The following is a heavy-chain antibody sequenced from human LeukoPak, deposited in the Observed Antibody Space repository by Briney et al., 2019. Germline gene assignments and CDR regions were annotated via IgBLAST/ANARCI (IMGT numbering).Heavy chain of an antibody. CDR2: ISYDGSNK. CDR1: GFTFSSYA. D-gene: IGHD2-2*01. Sequence: GGSLRLSCAASGFTFSSYAMHWVRQAPGKGLEWVAVISYDGSNKYYADSVKGRSTISRDNSKNTLYLQMNSLRAEDTAVYYCARGPRSSTSCPGGYWGQGTLVTVSS. J-gene: IGHJ4*02. V-gene: IGHV3-30-3*01. CDR3: ARGPRSSTSCPGGY.